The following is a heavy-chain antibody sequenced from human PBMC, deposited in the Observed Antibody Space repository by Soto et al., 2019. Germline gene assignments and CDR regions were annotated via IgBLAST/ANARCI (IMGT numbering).Heavy chain of an antibody. CDR3: ARDKRDLRFLEWSYYFDY. V-gene: IGHV3-30-3*01. D-gene: IGHD3-3*01. J-gene: IGHJ4*02. CDR2: ISYDGSNK. Sequence: QVPLVESGGGVVQPGRSLRLSCAASGFTFSSRAIHWVRQAPGKGLEWVALISYDGSNKYYADSMKGRFTISRDNSKNTLYLQMNSLRAEDTAVYYCARDKRDLRFLEWSYYFDYWGQGTLVTVSS. CDR1: GFTFSSRA.